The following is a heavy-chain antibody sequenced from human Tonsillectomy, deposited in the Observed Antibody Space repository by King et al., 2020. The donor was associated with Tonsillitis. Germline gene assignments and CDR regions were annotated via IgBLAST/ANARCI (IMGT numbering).Heavy chain of an antibody. D-gene: IGHD2-2*01. CDR1: GFSFSSYA. Sequence: EVQLVESGGGLVQPGGSLRLSCAASGFSFSSYAMSWVRQAPGKGLEGISAISGSGGSTYYAASVKGRFTISRDNSKNTLYLQMNSLRAEDTAIYYCAKDLIAPAATENYWGQGTLVTVSS. CDR2: ISGSGGST. V-gene: IGHV3-23*04. J-gene: IGHJ4*02. CDR3: AKDLIAPAATENY.